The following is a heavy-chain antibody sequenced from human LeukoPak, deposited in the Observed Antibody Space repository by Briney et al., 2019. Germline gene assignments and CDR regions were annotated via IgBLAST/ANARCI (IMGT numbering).Heavy chain of an antibody. Sequence: ASVKVSCKVSGYTLTELSMHWVRQAPGQGLEWMGWISAYNGNTNYAQKLQGRVTMTTDTSTSTAYMELRSLRSDDTAVYYCARELPPDYSTHYGMDVWGQGTTVTVSS. CDR1: GYTLTELS. D-gene: IGHD6-13*01. J-gene: IGHJ6*02. CDR3: ARELPPDYSTHYGMDV. V-gene: IGHV1-18*01. CDR2: ISAYNGNT.